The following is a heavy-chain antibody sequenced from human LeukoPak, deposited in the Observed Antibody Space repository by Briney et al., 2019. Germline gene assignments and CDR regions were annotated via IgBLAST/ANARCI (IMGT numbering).Heavy chain of an antibody. J-gene: IGHJ4*02. CDR2: IGTAGDT. CDR1: GFTFSSYD. V-gene: IGHV3-13*01. D-gene: IGHD4-17*01. CDR3: ARVSQSATVTIFDY. Sequence: PGGSLRLSCAASGFTFSSYDMHWVRQATGKGLEWVSAIGTAGDTYYPGSVKGRFTISRENAKNSLYLQMNSLRAGDTAVYYCARVSQSATVTIFDYWGQGTLVTVSS.